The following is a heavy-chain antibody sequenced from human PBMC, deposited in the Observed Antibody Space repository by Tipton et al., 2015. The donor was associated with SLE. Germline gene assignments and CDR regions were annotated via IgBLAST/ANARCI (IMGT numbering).Heavy chain of an antibody. V-gene: IGHV5-10-1*01. J-gene: IGHJ4*02. CDR3: ASGGIAVAEPDY. D-gene: IGHD6-19*01. Sequence: QSGPEVKKPGESLRISCKGSGYSFTSYWISWVRQMPGKGLEWMGRIDPSDSYTNYSPSFQGHVTISADKSISTAYLQWSSLKASDTAMYYCASGGIAVAEPDYWGQGTLVTVSS. CDR2: IDPSDSYT. CDR1: GYSFTSYW.